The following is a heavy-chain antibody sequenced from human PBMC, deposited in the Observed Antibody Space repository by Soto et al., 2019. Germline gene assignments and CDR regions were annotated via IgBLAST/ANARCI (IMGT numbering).Heavy chain of an antibody. Sequence: SETLSLTCAVYGGSFSGYYWSWIRQPPGKGLEWIGEINHSGSTNYNPSLKSRVTISVDTSKNQYSLKLSSVTAADTAVYYCARYCIKRYNWNYASRYNYYYYGMDVWGQGTTVTVSS. CDR2: INHSGST. V-gene: IGHV4-34*01. D-gene: IGHD1-7*01. CDR1: GGSFSGYY. J-gene: IGHJ6*02. CDR3: ARYCIKRYNWNYASRYNYYYYGMDV.